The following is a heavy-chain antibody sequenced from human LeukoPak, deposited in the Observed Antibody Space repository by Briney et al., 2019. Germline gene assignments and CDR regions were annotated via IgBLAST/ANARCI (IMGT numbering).Heavy chain of an antibody. CDR1: AGSISSTIYY. D-gene: IGHD4-17*01. J-gene: IGHJ5*02. CDR3: TRPALPTPYGDYKRGWFDP. CDR2: IFYSGTT. V-gene: IGHV4-39*01. Sequence: SETPSLTCTVSAGSISSTIYYWGWIRQPPGKGLEWIGNIFYSGTTYYNPSLKRRVTISVDTFKNQFSLKLSSVTAADTAVYYCTRPALPTPYGDYKRGWFDPWGQGTLVTVSS.